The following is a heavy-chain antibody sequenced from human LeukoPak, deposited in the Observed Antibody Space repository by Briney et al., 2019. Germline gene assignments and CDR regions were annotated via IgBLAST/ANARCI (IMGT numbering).Heavy chain of an antibody. Sequence: SVRIFSTTTTSTFSSHGMHWVRQAPGKGLEWVAIISYDGSNKYYADSVKGRFTISRDNSKNTLYLQMNSLRAEDTAVYYCAKDRSSSWTFDYWGQGTLVTVSS. D-gene: IGHD6-13*01. J-gene: IGHJ4*02. CDR3: AKDRSSSWTFDY. CDR1: TSTFSSHG. CDR2: ISYDGSNK. V-gene: IGHV3-30*18.